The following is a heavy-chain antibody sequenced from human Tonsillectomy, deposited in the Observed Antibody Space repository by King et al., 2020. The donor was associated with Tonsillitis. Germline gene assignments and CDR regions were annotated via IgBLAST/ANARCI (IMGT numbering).Heavy chain of an antibody. V-gene: IGHV3-30*02. J-gene: IGHJ3*02. Sequence: VQLVESGGGVVQPGGSLRLSCAAAGFIFSDYSMHWVRQAPGKGLEWVAFIRFDGSKQRYEDSVKGRFTISKDNSKNTLYVKMSRLSADDTASYYCAKVLRDYHDSSGYYYAFDIWGQGTAVTVSS. CDR2: IRFDGSKQ. CDR1: GFIFSDYS. CDR3: AKVLRDYHDSSGYYYAFDI. D-gene: IGHD3-22*01.